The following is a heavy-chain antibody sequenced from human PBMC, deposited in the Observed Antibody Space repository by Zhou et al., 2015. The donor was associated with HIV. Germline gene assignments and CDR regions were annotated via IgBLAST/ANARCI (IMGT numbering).Heavy chain of an antibody. CDR3: ARDRGGATRPDWRYFDL. J-gene: IGHJ2*01. CDR2: ITPVLGTS. CDR1: EGTFSSYG. D-gene: IGHD6-6*01. V-gene: IGHV1-69*06. Sequence: QVQLVQSGAEVKKPGSSVKVSCKASEGTFSSYGISWVRQAPGQGLEWMGGITPVLGTSKDAQKFQGRVSITADRSTSTAYMELRSLRFEDTAVYYCARDRGGATRPDWRYFDLWGRGTLVIVSS.